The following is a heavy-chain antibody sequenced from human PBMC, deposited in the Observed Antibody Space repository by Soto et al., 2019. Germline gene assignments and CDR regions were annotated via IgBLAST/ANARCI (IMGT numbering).Heavy chain of an antibody. CDR1: GYTFSSYG. J-gene: IGHJ4*02. CDR2: ISAYNGNT. V-gene: IGHV1-18*01. D-gene: IGHD1-26*01. Sequence: ASVKVSSKASGYTFSSYGISWVRQAPGQGLEWMGWISAYNGNTNYAQKLQGRVTMTTDTSTSTAYMELRSLRSDDTAVYYCARESSGSHGDYFDYWGQGTLVTVSS. CDR3: ARESSGSHGDYFDY.